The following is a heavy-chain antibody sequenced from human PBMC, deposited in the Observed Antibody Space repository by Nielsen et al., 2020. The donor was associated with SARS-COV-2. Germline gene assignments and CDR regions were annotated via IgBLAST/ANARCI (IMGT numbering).Heavy chain of an antibody. J-gene: IGHJ3*02. CDR1: GFIFSDST. CDR3: ATTPYYYDSSGYAFDI. D-gene: IGHD3-22*01. Sequence: GESLKISCAASGFIFSDSTMHWVRQASGKGLEWVGRIRSKANSYATGYAASVKGRFTISRDDSKNTAYLQMNSLRAEDTALYHCATTPYYYDSSGYAFDIWGQGTMVTVSS. CDR2: IRSKANSYAT. V-gene: IGHV3-73*01.